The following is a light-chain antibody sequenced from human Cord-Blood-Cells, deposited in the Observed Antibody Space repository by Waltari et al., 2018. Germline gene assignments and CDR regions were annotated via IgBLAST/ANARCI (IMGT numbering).Light chain of an antibody. J-gene: IGLJ2*01. CDR2: DVS. V-gene: IGLV2-14*01. CDR1: RSDVGGYNY. Sequence: QSALTKPASVSGSPVQSVTISCTRTRSDVGGYNYVSWYQQHPGKAPKLMIYDVSNRPSGVSNRFSGSKSGNTASLTISGLQAEDEADYYCSSYTSSSTVVFGGGTKLTVL. CDR3: SSYTSSSTVV.